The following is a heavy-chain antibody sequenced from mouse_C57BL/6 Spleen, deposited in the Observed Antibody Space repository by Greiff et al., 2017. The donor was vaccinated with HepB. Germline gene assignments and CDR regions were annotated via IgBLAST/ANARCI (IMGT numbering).Heavy chain of an antibody. D-gene: IGHD2-4*01. V-gene: IGHV1-80*01. CDR3: ASGGDYDGEVDAMDY. Sequence: QVQLQQSGAELVKPGASVKISCKASGYAFSSYWMNWVKQRPGKGLEWIGQIYPGDGDTNYNGKFKGKATLTADKSSSTAYMQLSSLTSEDSAVYFCASGGDYDGEVDAMDYWGQGTSVTVSS. CDR1: GYAFSSYW. J-gene: IGHJ4*01. CDR2: IYPGDGDT.